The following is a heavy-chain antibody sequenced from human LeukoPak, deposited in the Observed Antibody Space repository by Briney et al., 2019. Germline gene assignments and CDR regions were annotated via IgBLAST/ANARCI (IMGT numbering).Heavy chain of an antibody. CDR3: ARGPLYYDILTGYYNRDDAFDI. D-gene: IGHD3-9*01. V-gene: IGHV4-31*03. CDR1: GGSISSGGYY. J-gene: IGHJ3*02. CDR2: IYYSGST. Sequence: SQTLSLTCTVSGGSISSGGYYWSWIRQHPGKGLEWIGYIYYSGSTYYNPSLKSRVTISVDTSKNQFSLKLSSVTAADTAVYYCARGPLYYDILTGYYNRDDAFDIWGQGTMVTVSS.